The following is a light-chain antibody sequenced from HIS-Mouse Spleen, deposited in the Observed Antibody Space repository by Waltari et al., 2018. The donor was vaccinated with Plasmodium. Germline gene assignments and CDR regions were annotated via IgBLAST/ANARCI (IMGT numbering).Light chain of an antibody. V-gene: IGKV3D-7*01. CDR1: QSVSSSY. J-gene: IGKJ1*01. CDR2: GAS. CDR3: QQDYNLPWT. Sequence: EIVMTQSPATLSLSPGERATLSRRASQSVSSSYLSWYQQKPGQAPRLLIYGASTRATGIPARFSGSGSGTDFTLTISSLQPEDFAVYYCQQDYNLPWTFGQGTKVEIK.